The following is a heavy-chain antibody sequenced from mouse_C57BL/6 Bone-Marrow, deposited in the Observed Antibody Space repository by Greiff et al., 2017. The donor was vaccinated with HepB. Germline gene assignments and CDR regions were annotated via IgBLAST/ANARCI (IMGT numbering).Heavy chain of an antibody. CDR1: GFSLTSYA. J-gene: IGHJ3*01. CDR3: ARGDLLWPPGGFAY. Sequence: QVQLQQSGPGLVAPSQSLSITCTVSGFSLTSYAISWVRQPPGKGLEWLGVIWTGGGTNYNSALKSRLSISKDNSKSQVFLKMNSLQTDDTARYYCARGDLLWPPGGFAYWGQGTLVTVSA. D-gene: IGHD2-1*01. V-gene: IGHV2-9-1*01. CDR2: IWTGGGT.